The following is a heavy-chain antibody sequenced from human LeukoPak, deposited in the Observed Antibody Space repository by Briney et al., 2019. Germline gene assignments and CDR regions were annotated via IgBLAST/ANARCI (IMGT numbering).Heavy chain of an antibody. CDR3: AKDLVAVTDDDY. J-gene: IGHJ4*02. V-gene: IGHV3-30*18. Sequence: SGGSLRLSCAASGFTFSSYGMHCVRQAPGKGLEWVAVISYDGSNKYYADSVKGRFTISRDNSKNTLYLQMNSLRAEDTAVYYCAKDLVAVTDDDYWGQGTLVTVSS. CDR2: ISYDGSNK. D-gene: IGHD4-17*01. CDR1: GFTFSSYG.